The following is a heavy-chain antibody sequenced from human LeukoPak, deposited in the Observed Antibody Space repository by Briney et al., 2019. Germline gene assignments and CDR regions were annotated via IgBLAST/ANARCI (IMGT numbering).Heavy chain of an antibody. J-gene: IGHJ6*03. Sequence: ASVKVSCKASGYTFTSYGIGWVRQAPGQGLEWMGWISAYNGHTNYAQKFQGRVTITADKSTSTAYMELSSLRSEDTAVYYCAGSMVRGVMPRDYYYMDVWGKGTTVTVSS. CDR1: GYTFTSYG. CDR3: AGSMVRGVMPRDYYYMDV. V-gene: IGHV1-18*01. D-gene: IGHD3-10*01. CDR2: ISAYNGHT.